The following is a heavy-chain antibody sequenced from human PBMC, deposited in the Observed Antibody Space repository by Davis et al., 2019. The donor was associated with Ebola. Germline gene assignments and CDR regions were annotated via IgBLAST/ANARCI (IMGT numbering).Heavy chain of an antibody. CDR1: GFTFSSYA. CDR2: ISGSGGST. Sequence: GESLKISCAASGFTFSSYAMSWVRQAPGKGLEWVSAISGSGGSTYYADSVKGRFTISRDNSKNTLYLQMNSLRAEDTAVYYCAKDPIVATIKVVAAQNWFDPWGQGTLVTVSS. D-gene: IGHD5-12*01. J-gene: IGHJ5*02. CDR3: AKDPIVATIKVVAAQNWFDP. V-gene: IGHV3-23*01.